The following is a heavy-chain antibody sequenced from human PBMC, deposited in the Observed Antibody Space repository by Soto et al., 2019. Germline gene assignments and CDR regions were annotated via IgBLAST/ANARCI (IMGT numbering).Heavy chain of an antibody. J-gene: IGHJ4*02. Sequence: QVHLVQSGAEVKKPGASVKVSCKASGYSFTGNSIPWVRQAPGQGLEWMGWIHPSNGCTNYAQKFQGWVTMTRDTSTSTAYMALSRLTSDYAAVYYCAIHRSGVVYWGQGTLVTVSS. CDR1: GYSFTGNS. CDR2: IHPSNGCT. CDR3: AIHRSGVVY. D-gene: IGHD2-15*01. V-gene: IGHV1-2*04.